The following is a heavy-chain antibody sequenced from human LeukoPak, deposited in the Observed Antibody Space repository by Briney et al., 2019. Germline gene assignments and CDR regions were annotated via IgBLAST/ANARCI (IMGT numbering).Heavy chain of an antibody. V-gene: IGHV4-31*03. D-gene: IGHD6-19*01. J-gene: IGHJ4*02. Sequence: NTSQTLSLTCTVSGSSISSGGYYWSWIRQHPGKGPEWIGYIYHSGRAYYNPSLKSRVSISVDTSKNQFSLTLGSMTAADTAVYYCARAEGLSSQSSYFFDYWGQGALVTVSS. CDR2: IYHSGRA. CDR1: GSSISSGGYY. CDR3: ARAEGLSSQSSYFFDY.